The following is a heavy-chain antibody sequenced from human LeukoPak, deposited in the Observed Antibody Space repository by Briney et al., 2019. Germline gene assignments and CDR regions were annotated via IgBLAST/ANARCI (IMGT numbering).Heavy chain of an antibody. CDR3: AREVINYDSSGYYDYDAFDI. CDR2: MNPNSGNT. J-gene: IGHJ3*02. D-gene: IGHD3-22*01. Sequence: ASVKVSCKASGYTFTSYDINWVRQATGQGLEWMGWMNPNSGNTGYAQKFQGRVTITRNTSISTAYMELSSLRSEDTAVYYCAREVINYDSSGYYDYDAFDIWGQGTMVTVSS. CDR1: GYTFTSYD. V-gene: IGHV1-8*03.